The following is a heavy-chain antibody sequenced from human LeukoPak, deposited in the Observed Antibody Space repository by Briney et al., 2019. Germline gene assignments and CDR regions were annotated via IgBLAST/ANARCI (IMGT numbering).Heavy chain of an antibody. CDR2: IYYSGST. J-gene: IGHJ4*02. CDR3: AREDTAMVTPDY. Sequence: SETLSLTCTVSGGSISSGGYDWSWIRQHPGKGLEWIGYIYYSGSTYYNPSLKSRVTISVDTSKNQFSLKLSSVTAADTAVYYCAREDTAMVTPDYWGQGTLVTVSS. CDR1: GGSISSGGYD. D-gene: IGHD5-18*01. V-gene: IGHV4-31*03.